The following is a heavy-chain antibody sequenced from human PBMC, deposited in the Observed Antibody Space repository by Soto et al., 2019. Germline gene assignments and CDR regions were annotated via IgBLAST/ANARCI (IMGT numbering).Heavy chain of an antibody. Sequence: EVQLVESGGGLVKPGGSLRLSCAASGFTFSSYSMNWVRQALGKGLEWVSSISSSSSYIYYADSVKGRFTISRDNAKNSLYLQMNSLRAEDTAVYYCARDQAPSQTYYDILTVDYWGQGTLVTVSS. V-gene: IGHV3-21*01. CDR3: ARDQAPSQTYYDILTVDY. D-gene: IGHD3-9*01. CDR1: GFTFSSYS. J-gene: IGHJ4*02. CDR2: ISSSSSYI.